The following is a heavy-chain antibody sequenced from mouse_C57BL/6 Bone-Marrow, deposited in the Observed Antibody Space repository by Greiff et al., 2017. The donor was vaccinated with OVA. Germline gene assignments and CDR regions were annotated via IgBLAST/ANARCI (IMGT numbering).Heavy chain of an antibody. CDR1: GYTFTSYG. CDR3: ARITTVVATSNYFDY. CDR2: IYPRSGNT. D-gene: IGHD1-1*01. V-gene: IGHV1-81*01. J-gene: IGHJ2*01. Sequence: QVHVKQSGAELARPGASVKLSCKASGYTFTSYGISWVKQRTGQGLEWIGEIYPRSGNTYYNEKFKGKATLTADKSSSTAYMELRSLTSEDSAVYFCARITTVVATSNYFDYWGQGTTLTVSS.